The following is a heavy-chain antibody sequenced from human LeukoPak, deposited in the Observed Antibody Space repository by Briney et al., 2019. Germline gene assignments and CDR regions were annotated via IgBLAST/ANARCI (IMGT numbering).Heavy chain of an antibody. CDR3: AREVVVVPAAIYRYFDL. D-gene: IGHD2-2*02. J-gene: IGHJ2*01. Sequence: PSETLSLTCTVSGGSISSGSYYWSWIRQPAGKGLEWIGRIYTSGSTNYNPSLKSRVTISVDTSKNQFSLKLSSVTAADTAVYYCAREVVVVPAAIYRYFDLWGRGTLVTVSS. CDR1: GGSISSGSYY. CDR2: IYTSGST. V-gene: IGHV4-61*02.